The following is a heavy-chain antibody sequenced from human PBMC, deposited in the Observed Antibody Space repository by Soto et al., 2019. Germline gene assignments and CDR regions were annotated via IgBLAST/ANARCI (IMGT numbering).Heavy chain of an antibody. J-gene: IGHJ4*02. CDR3: ARDAGAKLSSS. V-gene: IGHV1-69*13. CDR2: IVPVYRTA. Sequence: ASVKVSCKASGRTFSNYRFNWVRQARGQGLEWLGGIVPVYRTADYAQKFQGRVTITADESTRTVYMELSSLKSQDTALYYCARDAGAKLSSSWGQGTLVTVSS. CDR1: GRTFSNYR. D-gene: IGHD6-13*01.